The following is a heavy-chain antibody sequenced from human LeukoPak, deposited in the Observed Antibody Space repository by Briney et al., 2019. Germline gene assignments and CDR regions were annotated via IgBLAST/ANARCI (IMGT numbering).Heavy chain of an antibody. CDR3: AREAPMIVDDAFDI. D-gene: IGHD3-22*01. J-gene: IGHJ3*02. V-gene: IGHV4-30-4*08. CDR2: IYYSGST. Sequence: SETLSLTCTVSGGSISSGDYYWSWIRQPPGKGLEWIGYIYYSGSTYYNPSLKSRVTTSVDTSKNQFSLKLSSVTAADTAVYYCAREAPMIVDDAFDIWGQGTMVTVSS. CDR1: GGSISSGDYY.